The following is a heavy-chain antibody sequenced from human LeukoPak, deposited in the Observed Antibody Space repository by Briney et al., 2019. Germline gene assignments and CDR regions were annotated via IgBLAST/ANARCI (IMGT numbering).Heavy chain of an antibody. J-gene: IGHJ4*02. D-gene: IGHD3-22*01. Sequence: PGGSLRLSCAASGFTFSSYSMNWVRQAPGKGLEWVSSISSSSSYIYYADSVKGRFTISRDNSKNTLYLQMNSLRAEDTAVYYCAGGGTYYYDSSGYFPLDYWGQGTLVTVSS. CDR1: GFTFSSYS. CDR2: ISSSSSYI. V-gene: IGHV3-21*01. CDR3: AGGGTYYYDSSGYFPLDY.